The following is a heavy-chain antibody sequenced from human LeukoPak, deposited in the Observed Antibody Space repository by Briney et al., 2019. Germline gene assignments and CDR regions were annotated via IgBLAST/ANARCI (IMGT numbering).Heavy chain of an antibody. CDR2: ISAYNGNT. Sequence: ASVKVSCKVSGYTLTELSMHWVRQAPGQGLEWMGWISAYNGNTNYAQRLQGRVTMTTDTSTSTAYMELRGLRSDDTAVYYCARDRDYGDYNTQDLFVYWGQGTLVTVSS. J-gene: IGHJ4*02. CDR3: ARDRDYGDYNTQDLFVY. CDR1: GYTLTELS. V-gene: IGHV1-18*01. D-gene: IGHD4-17*01.